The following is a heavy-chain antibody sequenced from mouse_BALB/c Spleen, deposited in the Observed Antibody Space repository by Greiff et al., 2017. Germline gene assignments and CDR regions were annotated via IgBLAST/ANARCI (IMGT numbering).Heavy chain of an antibody. CDR3: ARSNYGSSYDDY. CDR1: GYSFTSYW. CDR2: IHPSDGET. J-gene: IGHJ2*01. V-gene: IGHV1-74*01. Sequence: QVQLQQPGAELVRPGASVKLSCKASGYSFTSYWMNWVKQRPGQGLEWIGMIHPSDGETRLNQKFKGKATLTVDKSSSTAYMQLSSPTSEDSAVYYCARSNYGSSYDDYWGQGTTLTVSS. D-gene: IGHD1-1*01.